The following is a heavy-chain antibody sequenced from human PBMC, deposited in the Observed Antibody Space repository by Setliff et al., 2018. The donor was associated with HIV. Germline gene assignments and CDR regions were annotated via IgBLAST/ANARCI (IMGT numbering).Heavy chain of an antibody. J-gene: IGHJ4*02. CDR3: ARSPRYSSGWYDSYFDQ. D-gene: IGHD6-19*01. Sequence: GASVKVSCKASGGSFSSYAISWVRQAPGQGLEWMGGSIPMYGTSNYAQKFQGRVTITTDESTSTAYMALSRLRSDDTAVYYCARSPRYSSGWYDSYFDQWGQGTLVTVSS. CDR2: SIPMYGTS. CDR1: GGSFSSYA. V-gene: IGHV1-69*05.